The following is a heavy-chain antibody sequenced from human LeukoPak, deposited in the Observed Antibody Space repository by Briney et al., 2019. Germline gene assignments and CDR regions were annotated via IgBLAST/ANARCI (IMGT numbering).Heavy chain of an antibody. V-gene: IGHV1-3*01. J-gene: IGHJ3*02. CDR1: GYTFTSYA. D-gene: IGHD1-1*01. CDR2: MNAGNGNT. Sequence: ASVKVSCKASGYTFTSYAMHWVRQAPGQRLEWMGWMNAGNGNTKYSQKFQGRVTITRDTSASTAYMELSSLRSEDTAVYYCARRYNWNDVWYSNHAFDIWGQGTMVTVSS. CDR3: ARRYNWNDVWYSNHAFDI.